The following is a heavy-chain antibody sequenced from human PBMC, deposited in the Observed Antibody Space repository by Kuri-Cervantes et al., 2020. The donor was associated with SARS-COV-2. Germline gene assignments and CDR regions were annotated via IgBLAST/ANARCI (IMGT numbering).Heavy chain of an antibody. CDR3: ARDNMVRGVQYYYYYGMDA. CDR1: GFTFSSYG. D-gene: IGHD3-10*01. CDR2: IWYDGSNK. Sequence: GGSLRLSCAASGFTFSSYGMHWVRQAPGKGLEWVAVIWYDGSNKYYADSVKGRFTISRDNSKNTLYLQMNSLRAEDTAVYYCARDNMVRGVQYYYYYGMDACGQGTTVTVSS. J-gene: IGHJ6*02. V-gene: IGHV3-33*08.